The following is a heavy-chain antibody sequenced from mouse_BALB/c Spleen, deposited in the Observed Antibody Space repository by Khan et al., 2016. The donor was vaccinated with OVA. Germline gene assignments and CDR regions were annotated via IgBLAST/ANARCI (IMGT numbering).Heavy chain of an antibody. V-gene: IGHV5-9-3*01. D-gene: IGHD1-1*01. Sequence: EVELVESGGGLVKPGGSLKLSCAASGFTFNNYAMSWVRQTPEKRLEWVATISSGGSHTNYPDSVKGRFTISRDNAKNSLYLQMSSLRSEDKAMYYCAGTPGYYGSSYFDYWGQGSTLTVSS. CDR3: AGTPGYYGSSYFDY. CDR2: ISSGGSHT. J-gene: IGHJ2*01. CDR1: GFTFNNYA.